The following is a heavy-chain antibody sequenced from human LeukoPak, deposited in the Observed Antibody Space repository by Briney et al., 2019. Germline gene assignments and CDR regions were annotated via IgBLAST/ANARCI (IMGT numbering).Heavy chain of an antibody. V-gene: IGHV3-21*01. Sequence: PGGSLRFSCAASGFTFSRYSMNWVRQAPGRGLEWVSSISSSSSYIYYADSVKGRFTISRDNAKNSLYLQMNSLRAEDTAVYYCARGTLISAAAFDIWGQGTTVTASS. CDR1: GFTFSRYS. J-gene: IGHJ3*02. CDR2: ISSSSSYI. CDR3: ARGTLISAAAFDI. D-gene: IGHD2-8*01.